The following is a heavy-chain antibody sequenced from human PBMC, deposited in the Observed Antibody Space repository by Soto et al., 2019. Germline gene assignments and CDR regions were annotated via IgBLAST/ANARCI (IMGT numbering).Heavy chain of an antibody. CDR2: INHSGST. D-gene: IGHD6-13*01. J-gene: IGHJ4*02. CDR3: ARFHLPKVAAASSAEYYFDY. Sequence: SETLSLTCAVSSGSISSSNWWSWVRQPPGKGLEWSGEINHSGSTNYNPSPTSRVTISVDTSTNHFSLKLSSVTAADTAVYYCARFHLPKVAAASSAEYYFDYWGQGTLVTVSS. V-gene: IGHV4-4*02. CDR1: SGSISSSNW.